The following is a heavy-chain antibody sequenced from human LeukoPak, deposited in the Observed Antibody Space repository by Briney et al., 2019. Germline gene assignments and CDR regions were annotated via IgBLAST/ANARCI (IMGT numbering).Heavy chain of an antibody. D-gene: IGHD6-19*01. Sequence: PSETLSLTCTVSGGSISSYYWSWIRQPPGKGLEWIGYVYYSGTTNYNPSLKSRVSMSVDTSKSQFSLKLTSVTAADTAVYYCARGVAVATWFDPWGQGTLVTVST. CDR3: ARGVAVATWFDP. J-gene: IGHJ5*02. CDR1: GGSISSYY. V-gene: IGHV4-59*01. CDR2: VYYSGTT.